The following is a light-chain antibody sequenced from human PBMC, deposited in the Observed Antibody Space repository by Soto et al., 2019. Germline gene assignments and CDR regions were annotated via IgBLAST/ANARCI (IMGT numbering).Light chain of an antibody. V-gene: IGKV3-20*01. CDR1: QSVSSSY. CDR3: HQYDSSPVT. CDR2: GAS. Sequence: EIVLMQSPGTLSLSPGERATLSCRASQSVSSSYLAWYQQKPGQAPRLLIYGASSRATGIPDRFSGSGSGTDFTLTISRLEPEDFAVYYCHQYDSSPVTFGQGTKVEIK. J-gene: IGKJ1*01.